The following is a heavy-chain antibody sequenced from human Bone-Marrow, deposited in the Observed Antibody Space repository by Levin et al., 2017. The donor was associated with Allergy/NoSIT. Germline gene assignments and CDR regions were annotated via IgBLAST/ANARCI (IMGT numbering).Heavy chain of an antibody. D-gene: IGHD3-22*01. Sequence: GGSLRLSCAASGFTFSTYSMNWVRQAPGKGLEWISYISDYSNTIYYADSVKGRFTISRDNARNSLYLQMNTLRADDTAVYYCARDPTNSSGYYPSDYWGQGSLVTVSS. V-gene: IGHV3-48*01. CDR3: ARDPTNSSGYYPSDY. J-gene: IGHJ4*02. CDR2: ISDYSNTI. CDR1: GFTFSTYS.